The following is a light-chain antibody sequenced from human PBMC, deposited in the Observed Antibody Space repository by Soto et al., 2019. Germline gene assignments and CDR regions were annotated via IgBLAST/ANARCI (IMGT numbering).Light chain of an antibody. V-gene: IGKV3-11*01. CDR3: QQYNNWPPGT. J-gene: IGKJ1*01. CDR2: DAS. Sequence: EIVLTQSPATLSLSPGERATLSCRASQSVSSYLAWYQQKPGQAPRLLIYDASNRATGIPARFSGSGSGTEFTLTISGLQSEDFAVYYCQQYNNWPPGTFGQGTKVDIK. CDR1: QSVSSY.